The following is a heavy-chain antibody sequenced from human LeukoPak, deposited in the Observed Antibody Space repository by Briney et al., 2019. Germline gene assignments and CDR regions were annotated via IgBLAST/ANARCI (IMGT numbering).Heavy chain of an antibody. CDR3: ARGGGAARRRNYYYYYMDV. Sequence: GGSLRLSCAASGFTFSSYSMNWVRQAPGKGLEWVSYISSSSSTIYYADSVKGRFTISRDNSKNTLYLQMNSLRAEDTAVYYCARGGGAARRRNYYYYYMDVWGKGTTVTVSS. CDR2: ISSSSSTI. J-gene: IGHJ6*03. CDR1: GFTFSSYS. D-gene: IGHD6-6*01. V-gene: IGHV3-48*01.